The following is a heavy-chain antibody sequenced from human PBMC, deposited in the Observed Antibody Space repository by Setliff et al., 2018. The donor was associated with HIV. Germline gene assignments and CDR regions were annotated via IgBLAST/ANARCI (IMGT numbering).Heavy chain of an antibody. Sequence: GGSLRLSCAASGFTFSDFYMSWIRQAPGKGLMWVSHISDDGTSTSYADSVKGRFIMSRDIAKKAVYLHMSSLSVEDTAIYYCANDRDGWYNPHLYSWGRGTLVTVSS. J-gene: IGHJ4*02. V-gene: IGHV3-74*01. CDR2: ISDDGTST. CDR1: GFTFSDFY. CDR3: ANDRDGWYNPHLYS. D-gene: IGHD6-19*01.